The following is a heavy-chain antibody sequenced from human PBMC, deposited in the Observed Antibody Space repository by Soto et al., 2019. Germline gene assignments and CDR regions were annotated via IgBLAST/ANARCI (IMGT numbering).Heavy chain of an antibody. J-gene: IGHJ4*02. V-gene: IGHV3-23*01. CDR1: GFTFSSYA. Sequence: GGSLRLSCAASGFTFSSYAMSWVRQAPGKGLDWVSGITGSGRNTYYADSVKGRFTISRDNSKNTLFLQMNSLRAEDTAVYYCAKNGLGSSPSAIDSWGQGTLVTVSS. CDR2: ITGSGRNT. CDR3: AKNGLGSSPSAIDS. D-gene: IGHD6-6*01.